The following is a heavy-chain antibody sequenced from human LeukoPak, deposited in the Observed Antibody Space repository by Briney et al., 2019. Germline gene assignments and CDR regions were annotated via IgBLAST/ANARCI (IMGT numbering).Heavy chain of an antibody. D-gene: IGHD3-22*01. CDR2: ISGSGGST. CDR3: AKRYYYDSSGYYYPY. J-gene: IGHJ4*02. Sequence: GASLRLSCAASGFTFSSYAMSWVRQAPGKGLEWVSVISGSGGSTYYADSVKGRFTISRDNSKNTLYLQMNSLRAEDTAVYYCAKRYYYDSSGYYYPYWGQGTLVTVSS. V-gene: IGHV3-23*01. CDR1: GFTFSSYA.